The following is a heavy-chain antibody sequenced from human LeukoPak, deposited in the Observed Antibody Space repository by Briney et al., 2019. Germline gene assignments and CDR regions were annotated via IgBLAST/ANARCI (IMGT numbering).Heavy chain of an antibody. CDR3: AKDHRTVVITSDAFDI. CDR1: GFTFSSYA. D-gene: IGHD3-22*01. Sequence: PGGSLRLSCAASGFTFSSYAMSWVRQAPGKGLEWVSAISGSGGSTYYADSVKGRFTISRDNSKNTLDLQMNSLRAEDTAVYYCAKDHRTVVITSDAFDIWGQGTMVTVSS. V-gene: IGHV3-23*01. CDR2: ISGSGGST. J-gene: IGHJ3*02.